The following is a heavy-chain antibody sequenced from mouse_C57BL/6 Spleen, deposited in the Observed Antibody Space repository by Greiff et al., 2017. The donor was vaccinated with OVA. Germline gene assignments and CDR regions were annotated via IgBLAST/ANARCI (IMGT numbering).Heavy chain of an antibody. V-gene: IGHV3-6*01. J-gene: IGHJ3*01. D-gene: IGHD2-5*01. Sequence: EVQRVESGPGLVKPSQSLSLTCSVTGYSITSGYYWNWIRQFPGNKLEWMGYISYDGSNNYNPSLKNRISITRDTSKNQFFLKLNSVTTEDTATYYCARGDSNSYWGQGTLVTVSA. CDR1: GYSITSGYY. CDR2: ISYDGSN. CDR3: ARGDSNSY.